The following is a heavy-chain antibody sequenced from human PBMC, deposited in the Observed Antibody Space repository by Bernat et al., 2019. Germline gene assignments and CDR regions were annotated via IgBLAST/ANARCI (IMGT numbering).Heavy chain of an antibody. CDR3: ARVVANPHGYACIAAAAILDY. V-gene: IGHV2-70*01. J-gene: IGHJ4*02. D-gene: IGHD6-13*01. Sequence: QVTLRESGPALVKPTQTLTLTCTFSGFSLSTSGMCASWIRQPPGKALEWLALIDWDDAKYYSTSLNTRLTISKDTTKNRVGLKMTNMDPVDTATYYCARVVANPHGYACIAAAAILDYWGQGTLVTVSS. CDR2: IDWDDAK. CDR1: GFSLSTSGMC.